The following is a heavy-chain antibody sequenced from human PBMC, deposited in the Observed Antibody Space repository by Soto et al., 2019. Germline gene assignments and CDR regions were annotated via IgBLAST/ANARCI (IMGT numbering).Heavy chain of an antibody. Sequence: PGGSLRLSCAASGFTFSSYAISWVRQAPGKGLEWVSAISGSGGSTYYADSVKGRFTISRDNSKNTLYLQMNSLRAEDTAVYYCAKDEARIAYYGMDVWGQGTTVTISS. J-gene: IGHJ6*02. CDR1: GFTFSSYA. D-gene: IGHD6-6*01. CDR2: ISGSGGST. V-gene: IGHV3-23*01. CDR3: AKDEARIAYYGMDV.